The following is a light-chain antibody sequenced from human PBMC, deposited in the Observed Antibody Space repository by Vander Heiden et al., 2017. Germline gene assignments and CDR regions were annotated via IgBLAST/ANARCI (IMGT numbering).Light chain of an antibody. V-gene: IGLV5-45*03. Sequence: QAVLTQPSSLSASPGASASLTCTLRGGINVRMYRIYWYQQRPGSPPQYLLRYKSDSDKQQGSGVPSRFSGSKDASANAGILLVSGLQSEDEADYYCMIWHSSAVVFGGGTKVTVL. CDR1: GGINVRMYR. J-gene: IGLJ2*01. CDR2: YKSDSDK. CDR3: MIWHSSAVV.